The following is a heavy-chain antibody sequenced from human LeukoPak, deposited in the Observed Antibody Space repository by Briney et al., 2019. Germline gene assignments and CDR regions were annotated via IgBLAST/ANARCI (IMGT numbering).Heavy chain of an antibody. Sequence: SETLSLTCTVPGGSINSYYWSWIRQPPGKGLEWIGYIYYSGSTNYNPSLKSRVTISVDTSKNQFSLRLSSVTAADTAVYYCARDLYSSNWYYYGMDVWGQGTTVTVSS. CDR2: IYYSGST. J-gene: IGHJ6*02. CDR3: ARDLYSSNWYYYGMDV. CDR1: GGSINSYY. V-gene: IGHV4-59*01. D-gene: IGHD6-13*01.